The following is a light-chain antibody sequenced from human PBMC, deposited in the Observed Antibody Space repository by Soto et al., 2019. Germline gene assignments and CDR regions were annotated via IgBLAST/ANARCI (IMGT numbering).Light chain of an antibody. J-gene: IGKJ4*01. CDR2: AAS. V-gene: IGKV1-9*01. Sequence: DIQLTQSPSFLSASVGDRVTITCRASQGISSYLAWYQKKPGKAPKLLMYAASTLQSGVPSRFSGSGSGTEFTLTISSLQPEDFAVYYCQQYYNWPRTFGGGTKVEIK. CDR1: QGISSY. CDR3: QQYYNWPRT.